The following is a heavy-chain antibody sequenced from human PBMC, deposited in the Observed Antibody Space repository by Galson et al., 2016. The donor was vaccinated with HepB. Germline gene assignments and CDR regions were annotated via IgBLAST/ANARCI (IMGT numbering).Heavy chain of an antibody. CDR2: IDPSDSYT. J-gene: IGHJ6*03. CDR1: GYSFTNYW. D-gene: IGHD2-15*01. V-gene: IGHV5-10-1*01. Sequence: QSGAEVKKPGESLKISCKGSGYSFTNYWITWVRQMPGKGLEWMGTIDPSDSYTNYSTSFQGHVTISADKSISTAYLQWSSLKASDTAMYYCARRSGVAATDYYYYYMDVWGKGTTVTVSS. CDR3: ARRSGVAATDYYYYYMDV.